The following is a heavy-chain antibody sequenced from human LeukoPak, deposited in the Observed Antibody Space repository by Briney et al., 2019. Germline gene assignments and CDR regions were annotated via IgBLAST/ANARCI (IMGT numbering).Heavy chain of an antibody. CDR3: AKVSSYGDYSLGY. V-gene: IGHV3-30-3*01. Sequence: PGGSLRLSCAASGFTFNTYAMHWVRQASGKGLEWVAVASYDGVSEYYADSVKGRFTISRDNSKNTLYLQMNSLRAEDTAVYYCAKVSSYGDYSLGYWGQGTLVTVSS. D-gene: IGHD4-17*01. CDR1: GFTFNTYA. J-gene: IGHJ4*02. CDR2: ASYDGVSE.